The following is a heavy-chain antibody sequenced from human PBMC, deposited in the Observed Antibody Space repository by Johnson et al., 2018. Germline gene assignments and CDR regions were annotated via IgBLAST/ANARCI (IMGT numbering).Heavy chain of an antibody. Sequence: QVQLVQSGAEVKKPGSSVKVSCHASGGSFRNYAISWIRQAPGPGLEWMGGIIPIFGTANYAQKFQGRVTITADKSTSTAYMELSSLRSEDTAVYYCARGYCSSTSCYKDYAFDIWGQGTMVTVSS. V-gene: IGHV1-69*14. CDR1: GGSFRNYA. J-gene: IGHJ3*02. D-gene: IGHD2-2*02. CDR3: ARGYCSSTSCYKDYAFDI. CDR2: IIPIFGTA.